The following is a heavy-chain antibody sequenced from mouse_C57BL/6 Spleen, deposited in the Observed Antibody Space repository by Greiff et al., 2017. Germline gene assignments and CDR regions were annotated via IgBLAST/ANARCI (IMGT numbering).Heavy chain of an antibody. D-gene: IGHD2-1*01. J-gene: IGHJ4*01. V-gene: IGHV1-72*01. CDR1: GYTFTSYW. CDR2: IDPNSGGT. Sequence: QVQLKQPGAELVKPGASVKLSCKASGYTFTSYWMHWVKQRPGRGLEWIGRIDPNSGGTKYNEKFKSKATLTVDKPSSTAYMQLSSLTSEDSAVYYCARVYYGNYGYYAMDYWGQGISVTVSS. CDR3: ARVYYGNYGYYAMDY.